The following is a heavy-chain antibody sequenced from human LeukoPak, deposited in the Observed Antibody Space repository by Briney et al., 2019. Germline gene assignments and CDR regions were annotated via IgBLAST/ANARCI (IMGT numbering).Heavy chain of an antibody. CDR1: GLAFSSSA. CDR2: SSASSSDV. Sequence: GGSLRLSCAASGLAFSSSAMNWVRQTPGRGLEWLSYSSASSSDVYYADSVKGRFTISRDNAKSSLYLQMNSLTAEDTAIYFCARGRDHAFDIWGQGTRVTVSS. V-gene: IGHV3-48*01. J-gene: IGHJ3*02. CDR3: ARGRDHAFDI.